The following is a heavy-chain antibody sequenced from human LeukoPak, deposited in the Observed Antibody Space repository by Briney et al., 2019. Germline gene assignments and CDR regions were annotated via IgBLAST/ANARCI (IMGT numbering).Heavy chain of an antibody. CDR1: GGSISSYY. D-gene: IGHD6-13*01. Sequence: SETLSLTCTVSGGSISSYYWSWIRQPPGKGLEWIGYIYTSGSTNYNPSLKSRVTISVDTSKNQLSLKLSSVTAADTAAYYCARLGGSSWYFDAFDIWGQGTMVTVSS. J-gene: IGHJ3*02. V-gene: IGHV4-4*09. CDR3: ARLGGSSWYFDAFDI. CDR2: IYTSGST.